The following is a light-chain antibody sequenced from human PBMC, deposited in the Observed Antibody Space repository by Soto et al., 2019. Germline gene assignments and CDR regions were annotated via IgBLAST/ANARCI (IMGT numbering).Light chain of an antibody. CDR2: GAS. Sequence: EVVTTQSPATLSVSPGERATLYCRASQSVSSYLARYQQKPGQAPRLLIYGASSRATGIPDRFSGSGSGTDFTLTINRLEPEDFAVYYCQQYGSSITFGQGTRLEIK. CDR3: QQYGSSIT. V-gene: IGKV3-20*01. CDR1: QSVSSY. J-gene: IGKJ5*01.